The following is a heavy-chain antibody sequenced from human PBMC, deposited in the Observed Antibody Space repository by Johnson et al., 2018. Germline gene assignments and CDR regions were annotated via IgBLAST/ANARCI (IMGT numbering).Heavy chain of an antibody. J-gene: IGHJ1*01. CDR1: GFTFRDHY. Sequence: VQSGGSLRVSCAASGFTFRDHYMDWVRQAPGKGLERVGRTRDKSNSYTTAYAASVKGRFTISRADSKHALYLQMNSRKTEGTAVDLCVSASGITYPYVQHWGQGTLVTVST. CDR3: VSASGITYPYVQH. V-gene: IGHV3-72*01. CDR2: TRDKSNSYTT. D-gene: IGHD3-10*01.